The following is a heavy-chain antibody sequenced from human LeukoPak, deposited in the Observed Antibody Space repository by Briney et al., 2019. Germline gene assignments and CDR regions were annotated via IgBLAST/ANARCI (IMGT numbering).Heavy chain of an antibody. CDR1: GGSFSGYY. CDR2: INHSGST. CDR3: ARVRVPAAIYYYYYYMDV. J-gene: IGHJ6*03. V-gene: IGHV4-34*01. D-gene: IGHD2-2*01. Sequence: SETLSLTCAVYGGSFSGYYWSWIRQPPGKGLEWNGEINHSGSTNYNPSLKSRVTISVDTSKNQFSLKLSSVTAADTAVHYCARVRVPAAIYYYYYYMDVWGKGTTVTVSS.